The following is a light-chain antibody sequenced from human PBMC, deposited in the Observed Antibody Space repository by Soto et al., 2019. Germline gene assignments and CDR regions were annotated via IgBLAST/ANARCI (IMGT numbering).Light chain of an antibody. CDR2: DVS. V-gene: IGLV2-14*01. Sequence: QSALTQPASVSGSPGQSITISCTGTSSDVGGYNYVSWYQQHPGKAPKLMIYDVSNRPSGVSNRFSGSKSGNTASLTISGLQAEDEADYYCNSYTSSSTLYVVFGGGTKLIVL. CDR3: NSYTSSSTLYVV. CDR1: SSDVGGYNY. J-gene: IGLJ2*01.